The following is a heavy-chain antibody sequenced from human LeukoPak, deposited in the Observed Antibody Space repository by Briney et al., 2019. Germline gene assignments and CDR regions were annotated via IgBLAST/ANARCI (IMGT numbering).Heavy chain of an antibody. J-gene: IGHJ4*02. V-gene: IGHV1-69*05. CDR1: GGTFSSYA. D-gene: IGHD3-22*01. CDR3: ARSYYYDNSGYFPTDY. Sequence: SVKVSCKASGGTFSSYAISWVRQAPGQGLEWMGGIIPIFGTANYAQKLQGRVTITTDTSTSTAYMELSGLRSEDTAVYYCARSYYYDNSGYFPTDYWGQGTLVTVSS. CDR2: IIPIFGTA.